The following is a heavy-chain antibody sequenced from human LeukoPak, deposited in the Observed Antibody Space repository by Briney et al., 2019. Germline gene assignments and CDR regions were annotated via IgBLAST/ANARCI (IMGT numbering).Heavy chain of an antibody. J-gene: IGHJ4*02. CDR1: GYTIMNYG. Sequence: ASVKVSCKASGYTIMNYGISWVRQAPGQGLEWMGWISAYNGNTNYAQKLQGRVTMTTDTSTSTAYMDLRSLRSDDTAVYYCARDHGYGSWGFDCWGQGTLVTVSS. D-gene: IGHD1-26*01. V-gene: IGHV1-18*01. CDR2: ISAYNGNT. CDR3: ARDHGYGSWGFDC.